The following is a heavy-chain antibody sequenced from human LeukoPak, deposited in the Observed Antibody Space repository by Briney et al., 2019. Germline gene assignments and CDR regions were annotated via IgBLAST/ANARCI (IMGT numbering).Heavy chain of an antibody. J-gene: IGHJ4*02. CDR2: IYHSGTT. CDR3: ARHFIAAAGSYFDY. V-gene: IGHV4-38-2*02. D-gene: IGHD6-13*01. Sequence: PSGTLSLTCTVSGYSINGGYYWGWIRQPPVKGLEWIGIIYHSGTTYSNPSLKSRVTISVDRSKNQFSLKLSSVTAADTAVYYCARHFIAAAGSYFDYWGQGTLVTVSS. CDR1: GYSINGGYY.